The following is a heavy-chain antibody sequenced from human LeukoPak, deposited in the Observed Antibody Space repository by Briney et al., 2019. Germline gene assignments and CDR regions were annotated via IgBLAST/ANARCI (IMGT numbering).Heavy chain of an antibody. CDR2: IYYSGST. J-gene: IGHJ4*02. Sequence: PSETLSLTCTVSGDSISSGDFYWSWIRQPPGKGLEWIGYIYYSGSTYSNPSLKSRVTMSVDTSKNQFSLNLSSVTAADTAVYYCASGVAAVVPAYWGQGTLVTVSS. CDR1: GDSISSGDFY. CDR3: ASGVAAVVPAY. V-gene: IGHV4-30-4*01. D-gene: IGHD2-15*01.